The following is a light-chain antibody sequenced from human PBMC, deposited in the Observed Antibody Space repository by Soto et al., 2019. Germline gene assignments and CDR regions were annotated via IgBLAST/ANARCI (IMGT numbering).Light chain of an antibody. CDR2: DVS. Sequence: QSALTQPASVSGSPGQSITISATGTSSAVGGYNYVSWYQQHPGKAPKLMIYDVSNRPSGVSNRFSGSKSGNTASLTISGLQAEDEADYYCSSYTSSSTLDVVFGGGTKLTVL. V-gene: IGLV2-14*01. CDR1: SSAVGGYNY. J-gene: IGLJ2*01. CDR3: SSYTSSSTLDVV.